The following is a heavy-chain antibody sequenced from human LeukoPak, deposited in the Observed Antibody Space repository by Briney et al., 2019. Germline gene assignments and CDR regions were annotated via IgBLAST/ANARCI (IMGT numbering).Heavy chain of an antibody. CDR2: INHSGST. CDR3: ARGRPTTLDY. CDR1: GGSFSGYY. D-gene: IGHD4-11*01. J-gene: IGHJ4*02. V-gene: IGHV4-34*01. Sequence: SETLSLTCAVYGGSFSGYYWSWIRQPPGKGLEWIGEINHSGSTNYNPSLKSRVTISVDTSKNQFSLKLSSVTAADTAVYYCARGRPTTLDYWGQGTLVTVPS.